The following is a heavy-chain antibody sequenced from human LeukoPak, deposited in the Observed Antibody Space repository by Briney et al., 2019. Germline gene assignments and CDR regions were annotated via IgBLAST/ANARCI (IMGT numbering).Heavy chain of an antibody. V-gene: IGHV4-61*02. CDR2: IYTSGST. CDR1: GGSISSGSYY. CDR3: ARRSPLIVVAPNAFDI. Sequence: SQTLSLTCTVSGGSISSGSYYWSWIRQPAGKGLEWIGRIYTSGSTNYNPSLKSRVTISVDTSKNQFSLKLSSVTAADTAVYYCARRSPLIVVAPNAFDIWGQGTMVTVSS. D-gene: IGHD3-22*01. J-gene: IGHJ3*02.